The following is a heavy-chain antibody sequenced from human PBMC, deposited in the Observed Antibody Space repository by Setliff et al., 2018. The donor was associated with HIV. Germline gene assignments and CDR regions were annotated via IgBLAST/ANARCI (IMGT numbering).Heavy chain of an antibody. Sequence: GSLRLSCAASEFTLSGYSMSWVRQVPGKGLEWVSAIDPSGSRIFYSDSVKGRFTISRDNSKNTLYLQMNSLRAEDTAMYYCARVPPDRGGYSIFDSWGQGTLVTVSS. CDR3: ARVPPDRGGYSIFDS. V-gene: IGHV3-23*01. CDR2: IDPSGSRI. J-gene: IGHJ4*02. D-gene: IGHD3-22*01. CDR1: EFTLSGYS.